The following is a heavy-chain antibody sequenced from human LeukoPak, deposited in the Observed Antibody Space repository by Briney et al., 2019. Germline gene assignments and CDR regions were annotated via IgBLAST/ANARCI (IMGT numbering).Heavy chain of an antibody. CDR2: VSSDGSID. Sequence: GGSLRLSCAASGFTFSNYGMHWVRQAPGKGLEWVAVVSSDGSIDYYADSLRGRFTVSRDNSKNTMFLQFNTLRPEDTAVYYCARGTTVVTQPPFDLWGRGTLVTVSS. CDR3: ARGTTVVTQPPFDL. V-gene: IGHV3-30*03. J-gene: IGHJ2*01. D-gene: IGHD4-23*01. CDR1: GFTFSNYG.